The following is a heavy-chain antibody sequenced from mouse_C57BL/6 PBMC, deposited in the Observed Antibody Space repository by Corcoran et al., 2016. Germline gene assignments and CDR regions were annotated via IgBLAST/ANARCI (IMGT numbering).Heavy chain of an antibody. D-gene: IGHD2-5*01. Sequence: QIQLVQSGPELKKPGETVKISCKASGYTFTTYGMSWVKQAPGKGLKWIGWINTYSGVPTYADDFKGRFAFSLETSASTAYLQINNLKNEDTATYFWARGYSNYEAWFAYWGQGTLVTVSA. J-gene: IGHJ3*01. V-gene: IGHV9-3*01. CDR3: ARGYSNYEAWFAY. CDR2: INTYSGVP. CDR1: GYTFTTYG.